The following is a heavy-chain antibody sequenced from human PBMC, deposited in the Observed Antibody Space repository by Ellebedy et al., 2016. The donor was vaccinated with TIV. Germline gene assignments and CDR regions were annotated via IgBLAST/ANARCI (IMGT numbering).Heavy chain of an antibody. Sequence: PGGSLRLSCAASGFTFSRYLMHWIRQAPGKGLVWLSRTNGNGGFTSHADFVKGRFTISRDNAKNTLYLQMNSLKAEDTAMYYCSTLSDTGYWGHGTLVTVSS. D-gene: IGHD2-21*02. V-gene: IGHV3-74*01. CDR1: GFTFSRYL. J-gene: IGHJ4*01. CDR3: STLSDTGY. CDR2: TNGNGGFT.